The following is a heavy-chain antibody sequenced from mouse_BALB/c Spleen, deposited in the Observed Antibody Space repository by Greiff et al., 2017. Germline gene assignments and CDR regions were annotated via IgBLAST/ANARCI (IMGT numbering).Heavy chain of an antibody. D-gene: IGHD1-1*01. CDR2: ILPGSGST. CDR3: ARGGSSYPWFAY. V-gene: IGHV1-9*01. Sequence: VQLQQSGAELMKPGASVKISCKATGYTFSSYWIEWVKQRPGHGLEWIGEILPGSGSTNYNEKFKGKATFTADTSSNTAYMQLSSLTSEDSAVYYCARGGSSYPWFAYWGQGTLVTVSA. J-gene: IGHJ3*01. CDR1: GYTFSSYW.